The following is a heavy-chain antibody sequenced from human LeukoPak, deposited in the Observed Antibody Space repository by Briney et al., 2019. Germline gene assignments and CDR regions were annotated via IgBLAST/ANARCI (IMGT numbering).Heavy chain of an antibody. D-gene: IGHD6-13*01. CDR1: GGSISSYY. CDR3: ARAGGIAAALDAFDI. Sequence: SETLSLTCTVSGGSISSYYWSWIRQPPGKGLEWIGYIYYSGSTNYNPSLKSRVTISVDTFKNQFSLKLSSVTAADTAVYYCARAGGIAAALDAFDIWGQGTMVTVSS. V-gene: IGHV4-59*01. J-gene: IGHJ3*02. CDR2: IYYSGST.